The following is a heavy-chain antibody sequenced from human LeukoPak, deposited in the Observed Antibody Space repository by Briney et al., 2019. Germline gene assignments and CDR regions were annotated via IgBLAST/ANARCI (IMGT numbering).Heavy chain of an antibody. CDR1: GYTFTGYY. CDR2: INPNSGGT. V-gene: IGHV1-2*02. J-gene: IGHJ4*02. CDR3: ARYRGYEYYFDY. D-gene: IGHD5-12*01. Sequence: ASVKVSCKASGYTFTGYYMHWVRQAPGQGLEWMGWINPNSGGTNYAQKFQGRVTMTRDTSISTAYLQWSSLKASDTAMYYCARYRGYEYYFDYWGQGTLVTVSS.